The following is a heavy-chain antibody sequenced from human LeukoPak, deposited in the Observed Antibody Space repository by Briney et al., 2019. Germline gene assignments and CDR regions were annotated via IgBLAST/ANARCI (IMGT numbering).Heavy chain of an antibody. CDR1: GFTFSNYG. CDR3: ARDRAMVRGEEWYFDL. V-gene: IGHV3-33*01. D-gene: IGHD3-10*01. Sequence: PGGSLRLSCAASGFTFSNYGMQWVRQAPGKGLEWVALIWYDGSNKYYVDSVKGRFTISRDNSKNTLYLQMNSLRSEDTAVYYCARDRAMVRGEEWYFDLWGRGTLVTVSS. J-gene: IGHJ2*01. CDR2: IWYDGSNK.